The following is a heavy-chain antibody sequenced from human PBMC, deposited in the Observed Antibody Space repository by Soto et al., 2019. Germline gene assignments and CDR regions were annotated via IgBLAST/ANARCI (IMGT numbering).Heavy chain of an antibody. J-gene: IGHJ5*01. CDR3: AKVGTYTYGSSWFTDS. V-gene: IGHV3-23*01. D-gene: IGHD6-13*01. Sequence: EVQLLESGGGLVQPGGSLRLSCAASGFTFSSYAMNWVRQAPGKGLEWVSAISGSGDSPYYADSVKGRFTISRDNSKNTLDRQMNRLRAEDTAAYYCAKVGTYTYGSSWFTDSWGRGTLVTVA. CDR1: GFTFSSYA. CDR2: ISGSGDSP.